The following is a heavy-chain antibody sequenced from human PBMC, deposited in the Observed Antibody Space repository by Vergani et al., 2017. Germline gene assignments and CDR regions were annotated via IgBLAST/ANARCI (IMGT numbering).Heavy chain of an antibody. CDR3: ARHTTYTDS. CDR2: IYPADSDT. CDR1: EYSFGNYW. Sequence: EAELVQSGPEMRKPGESLKISCKGSEYSFGNYWIVWVRQMPGKGLEWMRIIYPADSDTRYSPSFQGQVTISADKSISTAFLQWDSLKASDTALYYCARHTTYTDSWGQGTLVTVSS. D-gene: IGHD1-1*01. J-gene: IGHJ4*02. V-gene: IGHV5-51*01.